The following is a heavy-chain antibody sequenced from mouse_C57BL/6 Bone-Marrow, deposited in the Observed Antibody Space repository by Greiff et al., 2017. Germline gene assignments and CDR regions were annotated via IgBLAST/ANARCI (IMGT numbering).Heavy chain of an antibody. CDR3: ASSYDYDDY. V-gene: IGHV14-3*01. CDR1: GFNFKNTY. D-gene: IGHD2-4*01. Sequence: VQLQQSVAELVRPGASVKLSCTASGFNFKNTYMHWVKQRTEQGLEWIGRIDPANGNTKYAQKFQGKATITADTSSNTAYLQLSRLTSEDTAIYYCASSYDYDDYWGQGTTLTVSS. J-gene: IGHJ2*01. CDR2: IDPANGNT.